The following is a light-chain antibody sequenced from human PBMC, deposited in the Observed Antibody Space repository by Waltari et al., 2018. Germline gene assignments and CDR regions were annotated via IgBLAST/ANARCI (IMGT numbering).Light chain of an antibody. V-gene: IGKV2-28*01. CDR1: QNLLHSNGNNY. J-gene: IGKJ4*01. Sequence: AIVSIPVAAGASTSTSCRSSQNLLHSNGNNYLSWYLQKPGQSPQLLIFFASNRASGVPDRFSGSGSGKYFTLKISRVGAEDVGVYFCMEGLQSPLTFGGGTRVEIK. CDR3: MEGLQSPLT. CDR2: FAS.